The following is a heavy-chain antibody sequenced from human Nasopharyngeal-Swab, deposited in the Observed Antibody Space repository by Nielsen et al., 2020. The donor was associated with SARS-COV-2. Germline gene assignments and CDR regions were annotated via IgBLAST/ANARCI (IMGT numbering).Heavy chain of an antibody. CDR1: GYSFTSYW. D-gene: IGHD6-19*01. Sequence: GESLKISCKGSGYSFTSYWIGWVRQMPGKGLEWMGIIYPGDSDTRYSPSFQGQVTISADKSISTAYLQWSSLKASDTAMYYRARQGAVAGYYYYYMDVWGKGTTVTVSS. CDR3: ARQGAVAGYYYYYMDV. V-gene: IGHV5-51*01. CDR2: IYPGDSDT. J-gene: IGHJ6*03.